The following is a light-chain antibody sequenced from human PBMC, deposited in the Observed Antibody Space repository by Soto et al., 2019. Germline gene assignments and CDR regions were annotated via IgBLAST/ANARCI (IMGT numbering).Light chain of an antibody. V-gene: IGKV1-17*02. CDR1: QDIRDD. Sequence: DIPMTQSPSSLSASVGDRVTIACRASQDIRDDLNWYQQKPGKAPKRLIYAASSLESGVPSRFSGSGYETVFTLTISDLQPEDFATYYCLQHNSFPPWTFGRGTKVEVK. CDR2: AAS. J-gene: IGKJ1*01. CDR3: LQHNSFPPWT.